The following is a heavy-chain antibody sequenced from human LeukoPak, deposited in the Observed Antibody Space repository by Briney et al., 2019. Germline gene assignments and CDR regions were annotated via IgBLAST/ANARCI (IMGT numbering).Heavy chain of an antibody. V-gene: IGHV4-31*03. D-gene: IGHD5-18*01. CDR2: IYYSGST. CDR3: ARGIGGYSYGSLDY. J-gene: IGHJ4*02. Sequence: SETLSLTCTVSGGSISSGGYYWSWIRQHPGKGLEWIGYIYYSGSTYYDPSLKSRVTISVDTSKNQFSLKLSSVTAADTAVYYCARGIGGYSYGSLDYWGQGTLVTVSS. CDR1: GGSISSGGYY.